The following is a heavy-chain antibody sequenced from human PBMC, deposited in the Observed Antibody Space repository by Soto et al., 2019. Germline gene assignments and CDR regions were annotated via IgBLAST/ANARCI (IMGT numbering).Heavy chain of an antibody. CDR3: ARGITIFGVGLSAFDY. Sequence: PSETLSLTCTVSGGSISSYYWSWIRQPPGKGLEWIGYIYYSGSTNYNPSLKSRVTISVDTSKNQFSLKLSSVTAADTAVYYCARGITIFGVGLSAFDYWGQGTLVTVSS. CDR1: GGSISSYY. CDR2: IYYSGST. V-gene: IGHV4-59*01. J-gene: IGHJ4*02. D-gene: IGHD3-3*01.